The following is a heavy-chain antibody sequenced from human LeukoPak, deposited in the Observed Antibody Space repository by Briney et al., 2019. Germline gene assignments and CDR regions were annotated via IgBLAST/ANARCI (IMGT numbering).Heavy chain of an antibody. D-gene: IGHD6-6*01. Sequence: PGGSLRLSCAASGFTFSSYSMNWVRQAPGKGLEWVSSISSSSSYIYYADSVKGRFTISRDNAKNSLYLQMNSLRAEDTAVYYCARGTYSSSSFYYYYGMDVWGQGTTVTVSS. V-gene: IGHV3-21*01. J-gene: IGHJ6*02. CDR2: ISSSSSYI. CDR3: ARGTYSSSSFYYYYGMDV. CDR1: GFTFSSYS.